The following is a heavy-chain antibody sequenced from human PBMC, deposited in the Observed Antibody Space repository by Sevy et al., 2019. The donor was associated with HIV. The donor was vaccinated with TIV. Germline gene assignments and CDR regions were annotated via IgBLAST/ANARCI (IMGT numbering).Heavy chain of an antibody. CDR3: AKGAMYYYSSSGYSADDFDI. CDR1: GFTFSSYG. J-gene: IGHJ3*02. CDR2: ISYDGSNK. Sequence: GESLKISCAASGFTFSSYGMHWVRQAPGKGLEWVAVISYDGSNKYYADSVKGRFTISRDNSKNTLYLQMNSLRAEDTAVYYCAKGAMYYYSSSGYSADDFDIWGQGTMVTVSS. V-gene: IGHV3-30*18. D-gene: IGHD3-22*01.